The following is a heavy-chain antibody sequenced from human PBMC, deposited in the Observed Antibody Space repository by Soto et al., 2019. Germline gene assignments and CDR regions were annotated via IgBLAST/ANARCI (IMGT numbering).Heavy chain of an antibody. CDR1: GGSISSGDYC. CDR3: ARGPSGDKVDY. J-gene: IGHJ4*02. Sequence: QVQLQESGPGLVKPSQPLSLTCTVSGGSISSGDYCWSWIRQPPDKGLEWIVHIYDGGTTYNNPCLKSRINISVDTSKTQFSLKLSSLSAADTAVYYCARGPSGDKVDYWGQGIMVTVSS. V-gene: IGHV4-30-4*01. CDR2: IYDGGTT. D-gene: IGHD7-27*01.